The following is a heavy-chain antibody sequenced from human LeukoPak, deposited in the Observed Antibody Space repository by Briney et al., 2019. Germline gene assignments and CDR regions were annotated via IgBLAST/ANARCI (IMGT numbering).Heavy chain of an antibody. CDR2: IKQDGSEK. CDR3: ARERGSIAAAALDAFDI. J-gene: IGHJ3*02. V-gene: IGHV3-7*03. D-gene: IGHD6-13*01. Sequence: GGSLRLSCAASGFTFSSYWMSWVRQAPGKGLEWVANIKQDGSEKYYVDSVKGRFTISRDNAKNSLYLQMNSVRAEDTAVYYCARERGSIAAAALDAFDIWGQGTMVTVSS. CDR1: GFTFSSYW.